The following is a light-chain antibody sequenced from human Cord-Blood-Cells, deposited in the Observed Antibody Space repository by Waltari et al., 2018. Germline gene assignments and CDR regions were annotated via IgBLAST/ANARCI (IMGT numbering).Light chain of an antibody. J-gene: IGKJ1*01. V-gene: IGKV3-11*01. Sequence: EIVLTQSPATLSLSPGERATLSCRASQSVSSYLAWYQRKPGQAPRLLIYDASNRATGIPARFSGSGSGTDFTLTISSLESEDFAVYYCQQRSNWTFGQGTKVEIK. CDR1: QSVSSY. CDR3: QQRSNWT. CDR2: DAS.